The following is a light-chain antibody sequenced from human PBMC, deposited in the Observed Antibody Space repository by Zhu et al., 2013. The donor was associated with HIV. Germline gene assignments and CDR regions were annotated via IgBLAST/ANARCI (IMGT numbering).Light chain of an antibody. V-gene: IGKV4-1*01. CDR2: WAS. Sequence: DIVMTQSPDSLAVSLGEGATINCKSSQSLLFSSNNYNYITWYQQRPGQPPKLLIYWASTRESGVPDRFRGSGSGTDFNLTISSLQTEDVAIYYCQQYYSLPLTFGGGTKVEI. CDR1: QSLLFSSNNYNY. CDR3: QQYYSLPLT. J-gene: IGKJ4*01.